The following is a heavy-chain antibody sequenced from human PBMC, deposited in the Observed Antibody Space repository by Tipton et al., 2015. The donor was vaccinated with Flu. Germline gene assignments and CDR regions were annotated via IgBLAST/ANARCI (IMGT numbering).Heavy chain of an antibody. Sequence: TPSLTCSVSGGSISSYYWTWIRQPPGKGLEWIGYIYYSGSTNYNPSLKSRVTISVDTSKNQFSLKLSSVTAADTAVYYCARDNHFSMDVWGQGTTVTVSS. D-gene: IGHD1-14*01. J-gene: IGHJ6*02. V-gene: IGHV4-59*01. CDR3: ARDNHFSMDV. CDR2: IYYSGST. CDR1: GGSISSYY.